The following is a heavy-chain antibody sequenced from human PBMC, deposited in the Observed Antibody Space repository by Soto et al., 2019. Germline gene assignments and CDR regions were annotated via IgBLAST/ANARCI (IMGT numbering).Heavy chain of an antibody. D-gene: IGHD2-2*02. CDR2: IYYSGST. Sequence: PSETLSLTCTVSGGSISSSSYYWGWIRQPPGKGLEWIGSIYYSGSTYYNPSLKSRVTISVDTSKNQFSLKLSSVTAADTAVYYCARLNVVPAAIGLDPWGQGTLVTV. V-gene: IGHV4-39*01. J-gene: IGHJ5*02. CDR3: ARLNVVPAAIGLDP. CDR1: GGSISSSSYY.